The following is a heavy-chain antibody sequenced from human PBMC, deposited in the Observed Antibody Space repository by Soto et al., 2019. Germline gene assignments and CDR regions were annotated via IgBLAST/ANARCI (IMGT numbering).Heavy chain of an antibody. J-gene: IGHJ4*02. D-gene: IGHD4-17*01. CDR2: IYHSGST. Sequence: QLQLQESGSGLVKPSQTLSLTCAVSGGSISSGGYSCNWIRQPPGKGLEWIGYIYHSGSTYYNPFLRGRVTTSVAGSNNQFSLKLSSVTAADTAVYYGAGGVTTVTTFDYWGQGTLVTVSS. CDR3: AGGVTTVTTFDY. V-gene: IGHV4-30-2*01. CDR1: GGSISSGGYS.